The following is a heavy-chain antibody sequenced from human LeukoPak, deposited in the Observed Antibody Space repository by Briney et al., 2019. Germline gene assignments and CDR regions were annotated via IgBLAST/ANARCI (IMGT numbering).Heavy chain of an antibody. CDR1: GYTFTGYY. V-gene: IGHV1-2*02. Sequence: ASVKVSCKASGYTFTGYYMHWVRQAPGQGLEWMGWIDPNSGGTNYAQKFQGRVTMTRDTSISTAYMELSRLRSDDTAVYYCARGYGDYGAFDIWGQGTMVTVSS. CDR2: IDPNSGGT. CDR3: ARGYGDYGAFDI. J-gene: IGHJ3*02. D-gene: IGHD4-17*01.